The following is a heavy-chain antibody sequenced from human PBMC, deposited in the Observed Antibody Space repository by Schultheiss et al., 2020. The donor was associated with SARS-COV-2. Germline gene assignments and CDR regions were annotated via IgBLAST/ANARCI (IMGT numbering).Heavy chain of an antibody. CDR1: GGSISSGDYY. J-gene: IGHJ4*02. Sequence: SQTLSLTCTVSGGSISSGDYYWSWIRQPPGKGLEWIGYIYYSGSTNYNPSLKSRVTISVDTSKNQFSLKLSSVTAADTAVYYCARGEMGDYEDYWGQGTLVTVSS. CDR3: ARGEMGDYEDY. CDR2: IYYSGST. V-gene: IGHV4-30-4*01. D-gene: IGHD4-17*01.